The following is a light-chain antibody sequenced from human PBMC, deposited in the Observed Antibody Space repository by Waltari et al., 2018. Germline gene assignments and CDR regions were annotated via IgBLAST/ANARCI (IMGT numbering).Light chain of an antibody. Sequence: IQMTQSPSSLSASVGDRVTITCRASQNISNYLNWYHHKPGEAPKLRIYVASILQTAVLPRFSGSGSGTDFTLTISSLQPEDFATYYCQQNYSPPRTFGQGTRVEIK. J-gene: IGKJ1*01. CDR2: VAS. CDR1: QNISNY. CDR3: QQNYSPPRT. V-gene: IGKV1-39*01.